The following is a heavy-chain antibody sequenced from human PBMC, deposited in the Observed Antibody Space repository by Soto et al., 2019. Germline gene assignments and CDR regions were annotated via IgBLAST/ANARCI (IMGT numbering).Heavy chain of an antibody. Sequence: GGSLRLSCAASGFTFSSYSMNWVRQAPGKGLEWVSSISRNSSEIYYADSVKGRFTISRDNVNNSLFLQMNTLRAEDTAVYYCAKEGSISGTDILQYWGQGTLVTVSS. J-gene: IGHJ4*02. CDR3: AKEGSISGTDILQY. CDR2: ISRNSSEI. V-gene: IGHV3-21*04. D-gene: IGHD1-7*01. CDR1: GFTFSSYS.